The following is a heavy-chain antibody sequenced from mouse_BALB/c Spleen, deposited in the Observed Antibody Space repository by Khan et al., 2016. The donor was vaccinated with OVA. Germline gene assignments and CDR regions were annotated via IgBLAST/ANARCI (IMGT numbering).Heavy chain of an antibody. CDR1: GYSITSGYY. V-gene: IGHV3-6*02. CDR2: ISYDGSN. J-gene: IGHJ4*01. CDR3: ARAIHAMDY. Sequence: EVQLQESGPGLVKPSQSLSLTCSVTGYSITSGYYWNWIRQFPGNKLEWMGYISYDGSNNYNPSLKNRISITRDTSKNQFFLKLNSVTTEDTTTYYCARAIHAMDYWGQGTSVTVSS.